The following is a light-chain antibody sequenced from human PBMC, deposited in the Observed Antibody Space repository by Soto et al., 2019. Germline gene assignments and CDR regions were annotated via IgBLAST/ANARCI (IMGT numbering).Light chain of an antibody. CDR2: DVS. CDR1: SSDVGGYNY. Sequence: QSALTQPRSVSGSPGQSVTMSCTGTSSDVGGYNYVSWYQQHPGKAPKLMIYDVSKRPSGVPDRFSGSKSGNTASRTISGLQAEDEADYYCRSYAGSYTFVFGGGTKLTVL. CDR3: RSYAGSYTFV. V-gene: IGLV2-11*01. J-gene: IGLJ2*01.